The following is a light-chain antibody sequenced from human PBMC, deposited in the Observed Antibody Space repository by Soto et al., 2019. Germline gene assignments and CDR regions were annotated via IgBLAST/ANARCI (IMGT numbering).Light chain of an antibody. Sequence: QSALTQPASVSGSPGQSITISCTGTSSDVGGYNYVSWYQQHPGKAPKLMIYDVSNRPSGVSNRFSGSKSGNTASLTFSRLQAEYEAEYYCSSYTSSSSLEVFGTGTKVTVL. CDR2: DVS. CDR1: SSDVGGYNY. V-gene: IGLV2-14*01. CDR3: SSYTSSSSLEV. J-gene: IGLJ1*01.